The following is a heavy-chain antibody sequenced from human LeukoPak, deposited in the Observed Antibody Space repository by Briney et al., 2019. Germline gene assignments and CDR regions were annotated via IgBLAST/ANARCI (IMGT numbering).Heavy chain of an antibody. D-gene: IGHD3-22*01. CDR3: ARRNYYYDSSGYSG. J-gene: IGHJ4*02. CDR1: GGSFSGYY. Sequence: ASETLSLTCAVYGGSFSGYYWSWIRQPPGKGLEWIGEINHSGSTNCNPSLKSRVTISVDTSKNQFSLKLSSVTAADTAVYYCARRNYYYDSSGYSGWGQGTLVTVSS. V-gene: IGHV4-34*01. CDR2: INHSGST.